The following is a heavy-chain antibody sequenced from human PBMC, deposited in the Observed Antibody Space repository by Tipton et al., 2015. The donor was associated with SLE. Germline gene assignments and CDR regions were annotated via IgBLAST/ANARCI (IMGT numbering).Heavy chain of an antibody. CDR3: ARRGGYCSGGSCYGGAFDI. CDR1: GFTVSSNY. J-gene: IGHJ3*02. CDR2: IYSGGST. Sequence: PLRLSCAASGFTVSSNYMSWVRQAPGKGLEWVSVIYSGGSTYYADSVKGRFTSARDNSKNTLYLQMNSLRAEDTAVYYCARRGGYCSGGSCYGGAFDIWGQGTMVTVSS. V-gene: IGHV3-53*05. D-gene: IGHD2-15*01.